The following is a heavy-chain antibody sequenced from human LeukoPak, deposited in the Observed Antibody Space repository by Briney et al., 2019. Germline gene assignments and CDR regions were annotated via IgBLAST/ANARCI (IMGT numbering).Heavy chain of an antibody. Sequence: GGSLRLSCAASGFTFRSNGMNWVRQAPGKGLEWVAVISSDGSNKSYGDSVKGRFTISRDNAKNTLYLQMNSLRAEDTAVYYCARGGYSSGWYWNDYWGQGTLVTVSS. CDR3: ARGGYSSGWYWNDY. J-gene: IGHJ4*02. V-gene: IGHV3-30*03. D-gene: IGHD6-19*01. CDR1: GFTFRSNG. CDR2: ISSDGSNK.